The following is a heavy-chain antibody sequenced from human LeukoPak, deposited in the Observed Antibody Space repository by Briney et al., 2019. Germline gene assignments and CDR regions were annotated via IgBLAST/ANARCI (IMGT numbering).Heavy chain of an antibody. Sequence: GGSLRLSCAASGFTFSRHWMDWVRQAPGKGLEWVALVKGDGRTTIYADSVKGRFTISRDNAKNTLYLQMNSLRADDSGVYYCATGHSYGYDYWGQGVLVTVPS. J-gene: IGHJ4*02. CDR1: GFTFSRHW. V-gene: IGHV3-74*01. D-gene: IGHD5-18*01. CDR3: ATGHSYGYDY. CDR2: VKGDGRTT.